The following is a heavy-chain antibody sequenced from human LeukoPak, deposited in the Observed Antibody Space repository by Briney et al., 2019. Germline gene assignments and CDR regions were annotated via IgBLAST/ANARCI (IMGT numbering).Heavy chain of an antibody. V-gene: IGHV3-21*04. J-gene: IGHJ4*02. CDR2: ISSSSSYI. CDR1: GFTFSSYS. Sequence: KAGGSLRLSCAASGFTFSSYSMNWVRQAPGKGLEWVSSISSSSSYIYYADSVKGRFTISRDNAKNSLYLQMNSLRAEDTAVYYCARERDSGSYLRDKNQLWGQGTLVTVSS. D-gene: IGHD1-26*01. CDR3: ARERDSGSYLRDKNQL.